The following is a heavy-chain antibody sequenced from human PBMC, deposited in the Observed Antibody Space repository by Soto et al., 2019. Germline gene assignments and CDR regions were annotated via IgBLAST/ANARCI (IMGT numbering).Heavy chain of an antibody. CDR1: GFTLSGSF. CDR3: VGLMDTFFDRFDY. J-gene: IGHJ4*02. V-gene: IGHV3-73*02. Sequence: EVQLVESGGGLVQHGGSMKLTCAASGFTLSGSFIDWVRQASGKGLEWVGSMSSRTHNYATAYGTSVQCRFTVSRDDSRNSAYLQMIGLKTEASSVYFGVGLMDTFFDRFDYWGRGILVTVSS. D-gene: IGHD2-8*01. CDR2: MSSRTHNYAT.